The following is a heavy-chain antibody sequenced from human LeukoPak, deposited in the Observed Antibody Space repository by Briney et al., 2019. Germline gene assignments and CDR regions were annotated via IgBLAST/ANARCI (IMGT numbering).Heavy chain of an antibody. D-gene: IGHD3-22*01. CDR2: IYYSGST. CDR3: ARGGASYDSSGYPTPLFDY. J-gene: IGHJ4*02. Sequence: SETLSLTCTVSGGSISSGGYYWSWIRQHPGKGLEWIGYIYYSGSTYYNPSLKSRVTISVDTSKDQFSLKLSSVTAADTAVYYCARGGASYDSSGYPTPLFDYWGQGTLVTVSS. V-gene: IGHV4-31*03. CDR1: GGSISSGGYY.